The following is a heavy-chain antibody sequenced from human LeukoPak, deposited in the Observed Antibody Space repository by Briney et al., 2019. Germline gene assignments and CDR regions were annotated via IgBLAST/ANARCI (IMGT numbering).Heavy chain of an antibody. D-gene: IGHD4-11*01. Sequence: SETLSLTCSVSSGSIRSSTYYWGWIRQPPGKGLEYIGTIYYTGTTYYNPSLKSRVTISVDTSKNQFSLKLSSVTAADTAVYYCARLLYSNLDYWGQGTLVNVSS. CDR3: ARLLYSNLDY. CDR2: IYYTGTT. V-gene: IGHV4-39*07. CDR1: SGSIRSSTYY. J-gene: IGHJ4*02.